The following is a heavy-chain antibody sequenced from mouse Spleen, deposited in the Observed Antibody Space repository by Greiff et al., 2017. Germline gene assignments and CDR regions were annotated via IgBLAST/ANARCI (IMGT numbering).Heavy chain of an antibody. V-gene: IGHV5-9-2*01. CDR3: ARHHYDYDAWFAY. CDR1: GFTFSSYG. J-gene: IGHJ3*01. D-gene: IGHD2-4*01. CDR2: ISGGGSYT. Sequence: EVMLVESGGGLVKPGGSLKLSCAASGFTFSSYGMSWVRQTPEKRLEWVATISGGGSYTYYPDSVKGRFTISRDNAKNNLYLQMSSLRSEDTALYYCARHHYDYDAWFAYWGQGTLVTVSA.